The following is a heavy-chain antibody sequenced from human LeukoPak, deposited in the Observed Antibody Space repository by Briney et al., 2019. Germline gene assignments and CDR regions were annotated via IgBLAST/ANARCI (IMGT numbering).Heavy chain of an antibody. D-gene: IGHD1-26*01. CDR1: EFSVGSNY. CDR3: ARVEKKLIVGSTNHWFDP. V-gene: IGHV3-66*01. Sequence: GGSLRLSCAASEFSVGSNYMTWVRQAPGKGLEWVSLIYSGGSTYYADSVKGRFTISRDNSKNTLYLQMDSLRAEDTAVYYCARVEKKLIVGSTNHWFDPWGQGTLVTVSS. J-gene: IGHJ5*02. CDR2: IYSGGST.